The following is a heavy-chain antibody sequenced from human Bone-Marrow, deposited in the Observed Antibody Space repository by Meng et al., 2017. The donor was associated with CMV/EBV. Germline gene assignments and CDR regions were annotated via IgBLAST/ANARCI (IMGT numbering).Heavy chain of an antibody. CDR3: ARVIVVVIASSWFDP. V-gene: IGHV4-4*02. CDR2: IYHSGRT. J-gene: IGHJ5*02. Sequence: PGGAISSSNWWSGVRQPPGKGLEWIGEIYHSGRTNYNPSIKSRVTISVDKSKNQFSLKLSSVTAADTAVYYCARVIVVVIASSWFDPWGQGTLVTVSS. CDR1: GGAISSSNW. D-gene: IGHD2-21*01.